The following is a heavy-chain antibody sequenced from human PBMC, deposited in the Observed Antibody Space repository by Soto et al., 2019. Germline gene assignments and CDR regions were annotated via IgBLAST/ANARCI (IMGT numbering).Heavy chain of an antibody. D-gene: IGHD3-3*01. Sequence: PXETLSLTCTVAGCSLTKYYWSWIRQPAGKGLEWIGRVSTSGNVVSKASLRSRLTMSVDTSKNQFSLRLTSVTAADTAVYYCARDNNDFWSLYPLAFDYWGQGDLVTVSS. CDR1: GCSLTKYY. V-gene: IGHV4-4*07. CDR3: ARDNNDFWSLYPLAFDY. J-gene: IGHJ4*02. CDR2: VSTSGNV.